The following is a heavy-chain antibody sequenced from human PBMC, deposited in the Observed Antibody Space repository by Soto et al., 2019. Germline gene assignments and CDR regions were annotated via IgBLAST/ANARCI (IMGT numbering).Heavy chain of an antibody. CDR2: IIPILGIA. V-gene: IGHV1-69*04. Sequence: SVKVSCKASGGTFSSYTISWVRQAPGQGLEWMGRIIPILGIANYAQKFQGRVTITADKSTSTAYMELSSLRSEDTAVYYCARERPEEDIVVVPAAMSAPPPFDPWGQGTLVTVSS. CDR3: ARERPEEDIVVVPAAMSAPPPFDP. CDR1: GGTFSSYT. J-gene: IGHJ5*02. D-gene: IGHD2-2*01.